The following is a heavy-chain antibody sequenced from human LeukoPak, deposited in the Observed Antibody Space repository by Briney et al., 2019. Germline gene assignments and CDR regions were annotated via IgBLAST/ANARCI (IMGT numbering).Heavy chain of an antibody. D-gene: IGHD5-18*01. CDR1: GYTFTSYG. Sequence: GAAVKVSCKAAGYTFTSYGISWVRQAPGQGLEWMGWISAYNGNTDYAQKLQGRVTMTTDTSTSTAYMELRSLRSDDTAVYYCARGAYRYDFLFDHWGQGTLVTVSS. CDR3: ARGAYRYDFLFDH. J-gene: IGHJ4*02. V-gene: IGHV1-18*01. CDR2: ISAYNGNT.